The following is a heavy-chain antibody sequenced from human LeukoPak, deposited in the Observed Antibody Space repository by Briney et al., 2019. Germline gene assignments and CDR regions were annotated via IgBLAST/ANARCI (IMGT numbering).Heavy chain of an antibody. CDR1: GYTFTGYY. CDR3: ARFRFLEWRVRGAFDP. V-gene: IGHV1-2*02. J-gene: IGHJ5*02. D-gene: IGHD3-3*01. CDR2: INPNSGGT. Sequence: GASVKASCXASGYTFTGYYMHWVRQARGQGLEWMGWINPNSGGTNYAQKFQGRVTMTRDTSISTAYMELSRLRSDDTAVYYCARFRFLEWRVRGAFDPWGQGTLVTVSS.